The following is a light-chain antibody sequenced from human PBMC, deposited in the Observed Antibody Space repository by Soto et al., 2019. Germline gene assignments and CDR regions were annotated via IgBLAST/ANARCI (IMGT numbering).Light chain of an antibody. CDR3: QQYGSSPWT. V-gene: IGKV3-20*01. CDR1: QTVRNNY. CDR2: DAS. Sequence: SAGALSLTPQQTPTLSCRASQTVRNNYLAWYQQKPGQAPRLLIYDASSRATGIPDRFSGSGSGTDFTLTICRLEPEDFAVYYCQQYGSSPWTSGQGTKVDIK. J-gene: IGKJ1*01.